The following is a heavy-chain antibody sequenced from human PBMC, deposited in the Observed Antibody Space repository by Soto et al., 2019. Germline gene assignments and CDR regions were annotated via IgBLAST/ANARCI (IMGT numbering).Heavy chain of an antibody. CDR3: AREGYCSSTSCNDAFDI. CDR1: GYTFTGYY. J-gene: IGHJ3*02. CDR2: INPNSGGT. D-gene: IGHD2-2*01. Sequence: ASVKVSCKASGYTFTGYYMHWVRQAPGQGLEWMGWINPNSGGTNYAQKFQGWVTMTRDTSISTAYMELNRLRSDDTAMYYCAREGYCSSTSCNDAFDIWGQGTMGTVSS. V-gene: IGHV1-2*04.